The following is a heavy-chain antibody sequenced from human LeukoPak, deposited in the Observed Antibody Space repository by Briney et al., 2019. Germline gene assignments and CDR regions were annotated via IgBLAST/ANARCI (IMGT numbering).Heavy chain of an antibody. D-gene: IGHD2-15*01. Sequence: SVKVSCTASGDTFSRHAINWVRQAPGQGLEWMGRIIPSLGLANYAQKFQDRLTVTADKSTSTAYMEMTSLTSEDTAVYFCARGPYCSGGSCYSFRGLDPWGQGTLVTVSS. CDR3: ARGPYCSGGSCYSFRGLDP. J-gene: IGHJ5*02. CDR2: IIPSLGLA. V-gene: IGHV1-69*04. CDR1: GDTFSRHA.